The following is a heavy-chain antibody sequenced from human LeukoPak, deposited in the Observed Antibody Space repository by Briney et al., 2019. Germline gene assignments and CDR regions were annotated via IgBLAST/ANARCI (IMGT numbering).Heavy chain of an antibody. D-gene: IGHD6-13*01. J-gene: IGHJ4*02. V-gene: IGHV3-23*01. Sequence: GGSLRLSCAASEFTFSSYAMSWVRQTPGKGLEWVSGIRSTGGGTYYADSVKGRFTISRDNSKNTLYLQMNSLGAEDTAVYYCAKELAAVGVPSFDSGGQGTLVTVSS. CDR1: EFTFSSYA. CDR3: AKELAAVGVPSFDS. CDR2: IRSTGGGT.